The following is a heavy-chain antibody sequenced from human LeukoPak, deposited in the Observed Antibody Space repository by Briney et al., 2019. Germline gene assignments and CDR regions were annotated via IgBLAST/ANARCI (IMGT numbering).Heavy chain of an antibody. D-gene: IGHD1-14*01. CDR1: GYPFSRFY. J-gene: IGHJ4*02. V-gene: IGHV1-46*01. Sequence: ASVKVSCKASGYPFSRFYMHWVRQAPGQGLERMGLINPSGGATRYAQKFQGRVTVTRDTSTGTVYMELSSLRSEDTAVYYCARGPHPNALDNDYWGQGTLVTVSS. CDR2: INPSGGAT. CDR3: ARGPHPNALDNDY.